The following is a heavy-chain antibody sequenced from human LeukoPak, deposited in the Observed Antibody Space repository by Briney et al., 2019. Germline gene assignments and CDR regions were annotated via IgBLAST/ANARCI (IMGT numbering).Heavy chain of an antibody. V-gene: IGHV1-69-2*01. CDR3: ATALIAAGPGDY. CDR2: VDPEDGET. D-gene: IGHD6-6*01. CDR1: GYTFTDYY. Sequence: ASVKVSCKASGYTFTDYYMHWVQQAPGKGLEWMGRVDPEDGETTYAEKFQGRVTITADTSTDTAYMELSSLRSEDTAVYYCATALIAAGPGDYWGQGTLVTVSS. J-gene: IGHJ4*02.